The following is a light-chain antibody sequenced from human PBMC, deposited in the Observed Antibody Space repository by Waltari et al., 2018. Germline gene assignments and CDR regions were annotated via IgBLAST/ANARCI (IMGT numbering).Light chain of an antibody. Sequence: HSPLTPPPPPSESHGPSLAISCPGSSRDIGHYDYVSWYQQHPGKAPKLMIYEVNKRPSGVPDRFSGSKSGNTASLTVSGLQGEDEAEYFCSSFAGSNMLVFGGGTNLTVL. CDR3: SSFAGSNMLV. CDR1: SRDIGHYDY. V-gene: IGLV2-8*01. CDR2: EVN. J-gene: IGLJ2*01.